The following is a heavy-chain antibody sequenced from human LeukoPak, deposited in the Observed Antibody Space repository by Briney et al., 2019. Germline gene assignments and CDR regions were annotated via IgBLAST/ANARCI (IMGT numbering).Heavy chain of an antibody. CDR2: INHSGST. V-gene: IGHV4-34*01. J-gene: IGHJ4*02. CDR1: GGSFSGYY. Sequence: SETLSLTCAVYGGSFSGYYWSWIRQPPGKGLEWIGEINHSGSTNYNPSLKSRVTISVDTSKNQFSLKLSSVTAADTAVYYCARGRGDYVWGSYLASPRLDYWGQGTLVTVSS. CDR3: ARGRGDYVWGSYLASPRLDY. D-gene: IGHD3-16*01.